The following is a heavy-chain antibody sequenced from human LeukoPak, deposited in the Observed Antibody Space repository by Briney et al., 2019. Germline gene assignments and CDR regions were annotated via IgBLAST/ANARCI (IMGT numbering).Heavy chain of an antibody. J-gene: IGHJ6*03. CDR2: ISWDGGST. CDR3: AKDVGAYRDYYYYMDV. Sequence: QPGGSLRLSCAASGFTFDDYAMHWVRQAPGKGLEWVSLISWDGGSTYYADSVKGRFTISRDNSKNSLYLQMNSLRAEDTALYYCAKDVGAYRDYYYYMDVWGKGTTVTVSS. V-gene: IGHV3-43D*03. CDR1: GFTFDDYA. D-gene: IGHD3-16*01.